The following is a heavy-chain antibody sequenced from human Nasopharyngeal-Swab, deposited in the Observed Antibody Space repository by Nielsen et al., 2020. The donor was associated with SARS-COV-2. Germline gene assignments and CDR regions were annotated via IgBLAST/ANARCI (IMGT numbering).Heavy chain of an antibody. CDR1: GFTFDDYA. Sequence: GGSLRLSCAASGFTFDDYAMHWVRQAPGKGLEWVSGTSWNSGSIGYADSVKGRFTISRDNAKNSLYLQMNSLRAEDTALYYCAKDIVRGVMDAFDIWGQGTMVTVSS. V-gene: IGHV3-9*01. J-gene: IGHJ3*02. D-gene: IGHD3-10*02. CDR3: AKDIVRGVMDAFDI. CDR2: TSWNSGSI.